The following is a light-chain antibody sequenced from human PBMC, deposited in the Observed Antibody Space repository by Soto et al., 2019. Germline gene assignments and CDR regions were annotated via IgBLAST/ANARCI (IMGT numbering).Light chain of an antibody. V-gene: IGKV3-15*01. CDR2: GAS. CDR3: QKYNSAPLT. CDR1: HSVNSH. Sequence: MMMTQSPATLSMSPGERVTLSCRTSHSVNSHVAWYQQKPGQAPRLLLYGASTRATGIPVRFSGSGFGTEFTLTISSLQSEDVATYYCQKYNSAPLTFGGGTKVDIK. J-gene: IGKJ4*01.